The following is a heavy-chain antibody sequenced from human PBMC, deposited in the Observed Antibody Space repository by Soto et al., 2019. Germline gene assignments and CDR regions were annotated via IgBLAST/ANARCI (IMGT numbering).Heavy chain of an antibody. D-gene: IGHD3-3*01. J-gene: IGHJ4*02. Sequence: TVAGGYIVIGGCYWSWIRQHPGKGLEWIGYIYYSGSTYYNPSLKSRVTISVDTSKNQFSLKLSSVTAADTAVYYCASVSGYLDYWGQGTLVTVSS. CDR2: IYYSGST. V-gene: IGHV4-31*03. CDR1: GGYIVIGGCY. CDR3: ASVSGYLDY.